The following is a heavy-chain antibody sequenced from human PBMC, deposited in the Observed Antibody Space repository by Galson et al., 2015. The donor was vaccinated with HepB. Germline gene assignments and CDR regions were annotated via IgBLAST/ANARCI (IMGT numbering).Heavy chain of an antibody. CDR1: GYTFTRYD. V-gene: IGHV1-8*01. Sequence: SVKVSCKASGYTFTRYDINWVRQATGQGLEWMGWMNPNSGNTGYAQKFQGRVTMTRNTSISTAYMELSSLRSEDTAVYYCARGGYYDFWSGYLYYFDYWGQGTLVTVSS. D-gene: IGHD3-3*01. CDR2: MNPNSGNT. CDR3: ARGGYYDFWSGYLYYFDY. J-gene: IGHJ4*02.